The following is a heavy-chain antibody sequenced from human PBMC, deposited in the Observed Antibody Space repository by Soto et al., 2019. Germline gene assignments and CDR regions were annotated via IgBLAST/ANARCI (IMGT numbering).Heavy chain of an antibody. CDR1: GFTFGNYW. Sequence: VQLVESGGGLVQPGGSLRLSCAASGFTFGNYWMHWVRQAPGKGLMWVSRINTDGSRTTYEDSVKGRFAISRDNAKNTVYLQMNSLRAADTAVYYCARVKSGSYDWFDPWGQGTLVTVSS. CDR3: ARVKSGSYDWFDP. J-gene: IGHJ5*02. D-gene: IGHD3-10*01. CDR2: INTDGSRT. V-gene: IGHV3-74*01.